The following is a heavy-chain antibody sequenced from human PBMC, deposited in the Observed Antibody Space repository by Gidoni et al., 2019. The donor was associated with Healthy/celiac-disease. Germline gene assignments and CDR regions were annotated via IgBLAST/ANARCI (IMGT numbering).Heavy chain of an antibody. CDR2: IYTSGST. V-gene: IGHV4-61*02. J-gene: IGHJ3*02. Sequence: QVQLQESGPGLVKPSQTLSLTCTVSGGSISSGSYYWSWIRQPAGKGLEWFGRIYTSGSTNYNPSLKSRVTISVDTSKNQFSLKLSSVTAADTAVYYCAREEDIVVVPAAIASAFDIWGQGTMVTVSS. CDR3: AREEDIVVVPAAIASAFDI. D-gene: IGHD2-2*02. CDR1: GGSISSGSYY.